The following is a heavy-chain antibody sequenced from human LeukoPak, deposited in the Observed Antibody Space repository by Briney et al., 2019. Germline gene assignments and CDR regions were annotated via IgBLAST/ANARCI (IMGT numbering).Heavy chain of an antibody. J-gene: IGHJ5*02. CDR2: IYYSGST. CDR3: ARGLAAGKFDP. D-gene: IGHD6-13*01. Sequence: SETLSLTCTVSGGSISSGGYYWSWIRQHPGKGLEWIGYIYYSGSTYYNPSLKSRVTISVDTSKNQFSLKLSSVTAADTAVYYCARGLAAGKFDPWAREPWSPSPQ. CDR1: GGSISSGGYY. V-gene: IGHV4-31*03.